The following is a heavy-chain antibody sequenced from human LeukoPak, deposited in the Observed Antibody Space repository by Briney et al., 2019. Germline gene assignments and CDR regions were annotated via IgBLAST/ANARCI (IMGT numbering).Heavy chain of an antibody. CDR1: EFTFSSYG. J-gene: IGHJ4*02. Sequence: PGRSLGLSCAASEFTFSSYGMHWVRQAPGKGLEWVAVISYDGSNKNYADSVKGRFTISRNNSKNMLYLQMNSLRTEDTAMYYCANLAWTTRTIDYWGQGTLVTVSS. V-gene: IGHV3-30*18. D-gene: IGHD1-1*01. CDR3: ANLAWTTRTIDY. CDR2: ISYDGSNK.